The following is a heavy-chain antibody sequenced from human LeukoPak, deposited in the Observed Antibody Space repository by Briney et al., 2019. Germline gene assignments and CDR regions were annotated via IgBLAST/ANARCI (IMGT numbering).Heavy chain of an antibody. J-gene: IGHJ4*02. V-gene: IGHV3-30*03. CDR3: AREDGYCSGGNCYSYFDS. Sequence: GRSLRLSCAASGFIFSGYGMHWVRQAPGKGLEWVAVISYDGSNKYYTESVKGRFTITRDNTRNSLFLQMYSLRAEDTAVYFCAREDGYCSGGNCYSYFDSWGQGTLVTVSS. CDR1: GFIFSGYG. CDR2: ISYDGSNK. D-gene: IGHD2-15*01.